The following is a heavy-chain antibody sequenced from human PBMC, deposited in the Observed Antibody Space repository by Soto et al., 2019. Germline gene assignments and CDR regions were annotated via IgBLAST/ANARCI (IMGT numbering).Heavy chain of an antibody. CDR1: GGSISSSGFY. CDR3: ARVNWDVDH. CDR2: IYWSGSSGYT. Sequence: QLQLQESGPGLLKPSETLSLTCNVSGGSISSSGFYWGWIRQSPGTGLEWVGSIYWSGSSGYTYSTPSLKSRVTISADASKSQISLKLTSVTIADTAVYYCARVNWDVDHWGQGTLVTVSS. D-gene: IGHD1-1*01. V-gene: IGHV4-39*01. J-gene: IGHJ4*02.